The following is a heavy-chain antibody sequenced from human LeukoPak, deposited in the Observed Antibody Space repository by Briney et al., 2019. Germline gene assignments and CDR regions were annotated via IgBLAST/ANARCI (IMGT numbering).Heavy chain of an antibody. CDR3: ARDYIPGRYYYDYYFDY. Sequence: GASVKVSCKASGYTFTGYYMHWVRQAPGQGLEWMGWISAYNGNTNYAQKLQGRVTMTTDTSTSTAYMELRSLRSDDTAVYYCARDYIPGRYYYDYYFDYWGQGTLVTVSS. V-gene: IGHV1-18*04. D-gene: IGHD3-22*01. J-gene: IGHJ4*02. CDR1: GYTFTGYY. CDR2: ISAYNGNT.